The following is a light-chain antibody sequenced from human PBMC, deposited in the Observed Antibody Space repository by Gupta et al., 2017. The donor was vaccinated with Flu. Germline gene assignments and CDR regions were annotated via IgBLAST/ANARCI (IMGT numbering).Light chain of an antibody. Sequence: RVTISCAGTISNIGSKPVSWYQQFTGAAPKVLIYGDDERPSGAAARFSGTKSGASASLGIDGLQAEDEAIYYWGTWDDILGGPVFGGGTRVTVL. V-gene: IGLV1-44*01. CDR1: ISNIGSKP. CDR3: GTWDDILGGPV. CDR2: GDD. J-gene: IGLJ1*01.